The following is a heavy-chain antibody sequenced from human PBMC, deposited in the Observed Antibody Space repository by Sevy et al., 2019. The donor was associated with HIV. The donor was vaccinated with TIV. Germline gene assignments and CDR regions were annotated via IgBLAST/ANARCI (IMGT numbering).Heavy chain of an antibody. V-gene: IGHV3-64D*06. CDR1: GFTFSSYA. Sequence: GGSLRLSCSASGFTFSSYAMHWVRQAPGKGLEYVSAISSNGGSTYYADSVKGRFTISRDNSKNTLYLQMSSLRAEDTAVYYYVKDHSYGYLLFDYWGQGTLVTVSS. J-gene: IGHJ4*02. CDR3: VKDHSYGYLLFDY. CDR2: ISSNGGST. D-gene: IGHD5-18*01.